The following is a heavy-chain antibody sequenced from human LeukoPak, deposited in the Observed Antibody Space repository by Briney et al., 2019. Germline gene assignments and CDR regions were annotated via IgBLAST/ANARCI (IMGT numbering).Heavy chain of an antibody. J-gene: IGHJ5*02. V-gene: IGHV3-33*01. CDR3: ARDLGSYNNNWFDP. CDR2: IRYDGSNK. D-gene: IGHD1-26*01. CDR1: GFSFSNYG. Sequence: VQPGRSLRLSCVASGFSFSNYGMHWVRQAPGKGLEWVAVIRYDGSNKYYADSVKGRVTISRDSSKNTLYLQMNSLRAEDTAVYYCARDLGSYNNNWFDPWGQGTLVTVSS.